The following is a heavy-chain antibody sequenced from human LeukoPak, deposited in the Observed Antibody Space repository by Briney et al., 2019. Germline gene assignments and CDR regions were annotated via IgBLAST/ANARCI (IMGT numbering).Heavy chain of an antibody. CDR2: ISSSSSYI. Sequence: GGSLRLSCEGSGFTFSNYWMGWVRQAPGKGLEWVSSISSSSSYIYYADSVKGRFTISRDNAKNSLYLQMNSLRAEGTAVYYCARDETPNGFGYFDYWGQGTLVTVSS. V-gene: IGHV3-21*01. CDR3: ARDETPNGFGYFDY. CDR1: GFTFSNYW. D-gene: IGHD2-15*01. J-gene: IGHJ4*02.